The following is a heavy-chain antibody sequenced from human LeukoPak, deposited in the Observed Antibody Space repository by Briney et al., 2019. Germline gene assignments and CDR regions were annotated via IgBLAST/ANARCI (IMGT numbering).Heavy chain of an antibody. CDR1: GGSFSGYY. V-gene: IGHV4-34*01. J-gene: IGHJ6*03. Sequence: PSETLSLTCAVYGGSFSGYYWSWIRQPPGKGLEWIGEINHSGSTNYNPSLKSRVTISVDTSKNQFSLKLSSVTAADTAVYYCARVPYYYMYVWGKGTTVTVSS. CDR2: INHSGST. CDR3: ARVPYYYMYV.